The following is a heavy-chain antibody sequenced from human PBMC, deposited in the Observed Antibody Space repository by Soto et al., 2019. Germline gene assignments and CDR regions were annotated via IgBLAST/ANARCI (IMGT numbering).Heavy chain of an antibody. J-gene: IGHJ6*02. V-gene: IGHV1-2*04. CDR1: GYTFTGYY. CDR3: ARAGITIPALSTAFGALWRGHYYAGMDV. D-gene: IGHD3-3*01. Sequence: GASVKVSCKASGYTFTGYYMHWVRQAPGQGLEWMGWINPNSGGTNYAQKFQGWVTMTRDPSISTAYMELSRLRSDDTAVYYCARAGITIPALSTAFGALWRGHYYAGMDVWAQGTTVTVFS. CDR2: INPNSGGT.